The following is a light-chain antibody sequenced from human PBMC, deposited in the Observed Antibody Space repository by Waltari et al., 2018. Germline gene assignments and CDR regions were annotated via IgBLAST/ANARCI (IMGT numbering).Light chain of an antibody. CDR1: SRDVGCYNL. J-gene: IGLJ1*01. CDR3: CSFAAGDAYV. V-gene: IGLV2-11*01. Sequence: QSALTQPRPVSGSPGQSVATSCTGTSRDVGCYNLVSRYQQHPGKAPKLMIYDVTERPSGVPDRFSGSKSGNTASLTVSGLQAEDEADYYCCSFAAGDAYVFGTGTKVTVL. CDR2: DVT.